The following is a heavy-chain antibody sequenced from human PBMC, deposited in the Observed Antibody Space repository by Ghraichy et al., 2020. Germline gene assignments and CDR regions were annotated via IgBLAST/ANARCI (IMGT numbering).Heavy chain of an antibody. Sequence: GGSLRLSCAASGFTFSSYSINWVRQAPGKGLEWVSSISSSSSYIYYADSVKGRFTISRDNAKNSLYLQMNSLRAEDTAVYYCARDQLVTTGDAGYCYYYYGMDVSGQASTVTVSS. D-gene: IGHD4-17*01. CDR1: GFTFSSYS. CDR2: ISSSSSYI. CDR3: ARDQLVTTGDAGYCYYYYGMDV. V-gene: IGHV3-21*01. J-gene: IGHJ6*01.